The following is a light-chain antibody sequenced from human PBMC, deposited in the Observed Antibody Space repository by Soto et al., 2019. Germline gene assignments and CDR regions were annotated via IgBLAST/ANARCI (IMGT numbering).Light chain of an antibody. CDR3: TSFTLNSLYV. Sequence: QSVLTQPASVSGSRGQSITISCTGTSSDVGGYHFVSWYQQHPGKAPKLIISEVRNRPSGVSDRFSGSRSGNTASLTISGLQPEDEAHYYCTSFTLNSLYVFGTGTKVTVL. J-gene: IGLJ1*01. V-gene: IGLV2-14*01. CDR1: SSDVGGYHF. CDR2: EVR.